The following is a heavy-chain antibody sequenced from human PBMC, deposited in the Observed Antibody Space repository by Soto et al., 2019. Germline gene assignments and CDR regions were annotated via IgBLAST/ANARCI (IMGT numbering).Heavy chain of an antibody. CDR1: GGSLSGYF. D-gene: IGHD1-1*01. CDR2: INHSGIT. V-gene: IGHV4-34*01. J-gene: IGHJ4*02. CDR3: VRGPYNYNSRYFDY. Sequence: SESLSLTCTVSGGSLSGYFWTWIRQPPGKGLEWLAEINHSGITNYNPSVESRVSMSVDTSKNQFSLRLYSVTAADTAVYYCVRGPYNYNSRYFDYWGQGTLVTVSS.